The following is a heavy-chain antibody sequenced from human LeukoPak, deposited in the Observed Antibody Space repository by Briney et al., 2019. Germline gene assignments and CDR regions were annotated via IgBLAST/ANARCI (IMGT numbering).Heavy chain of an antibody. CDR1: GFTFSSHW. CDR2: ISSSGSTI. D-gene: IGHD4-17*01. Sequence: PGGSLRLSCADSGFTFSSHWMHWVRQAPGKGLEWVSYISSSGSTIYYADSVKGRFTISRDNAKNSLYLQMNSLRAEDTAVYYCATGQTTVTTLRGTPENYWGQGTLVTVSS. CDR3: ATGQTTVTTLRGTPENY. J-gene: IGHJ4*02. V-gene: IGHV3-48*04.